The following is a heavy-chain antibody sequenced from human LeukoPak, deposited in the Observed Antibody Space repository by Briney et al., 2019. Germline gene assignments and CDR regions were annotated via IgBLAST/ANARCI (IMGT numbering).Heavy chain of an antibody. CDR3: ARGSQSLVFFDY. CDR2: INHSGST. J-gene: IGHJ4*02. V-gene: IGHV4-34*01. CDR1: GGSFSCYY. D-gene: IGHD5/OR15-5a*01. Sequence: SETLSLTCAVYGGSFSCYYWSWIRQPPGKGPEWIGEINHSGSTNYNPSLKSRVTISLDTSKNQFSLKLSSVTAADTAVYYCARGSQSLVFFDYWGQGTLVTVSS.